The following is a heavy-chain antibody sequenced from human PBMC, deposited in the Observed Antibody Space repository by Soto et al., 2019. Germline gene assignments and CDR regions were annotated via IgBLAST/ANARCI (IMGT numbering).Heavy chain of an antibody. Sequence: QVQLVQSGAEVKKPGSSVKVSCKASGGTFSSYRINWVRQAPGQGLEWVGGIVPIYRTADYAQKFQGRVTITADASARTYYMELRSLKSQDTGVYYCVRYSGAKPSRSWGQGPLVTVSS. CDR3: VRYSGAKPSRS. CDR1: GGTFSSYR. J-gene: IGHJ4*02. D-gene: IGHD2-21*01. V-gene: IGHV1-69*01. CDR2: IVPIYRTA.